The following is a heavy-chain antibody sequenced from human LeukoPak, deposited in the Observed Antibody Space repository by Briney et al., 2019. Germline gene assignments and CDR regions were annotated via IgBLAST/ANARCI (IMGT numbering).Heavy chain of an antibody. D-gene: IGHD2-2*01. J-gene: IGHJ5*02. CDR1: GFTFSSYA. CDR3: GREDCNNVRCYGASDA. CDR2: ISSNNNI. V-gene: IGHV3-69-1*01. Sequence: GGSMRLSCEGSGFTFSSYAMNWVRQAPGKGLEWVSSISSNNNIYYADSVKGRFTISRDNAKNSLSLQMNSLRGEDTAVYYCGREDCNNVRCYGASDAWGQGTLVTVSS.